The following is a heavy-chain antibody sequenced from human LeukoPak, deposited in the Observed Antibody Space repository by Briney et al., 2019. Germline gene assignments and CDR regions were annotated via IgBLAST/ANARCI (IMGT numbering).Heavy chain of an antibody. CDR1: GFPLSSYW. J-gene: IGHJ4*02. CDR2: ISYDGSNK. D-gene: IGHD6-6*01. V-gene: IGHV3-30-3*01. CDR3: ARSRSSSSIDY. Sequence: GGSLKLSFAAPGFPLSSYWMHWVRPAPGKGPEWVAVISYDGSNKYYADSVKGRFTISRDNSKNTLYLQMNSLRAEDTAVYYCARSRSSSSIDYWGQGTLVTVSS.